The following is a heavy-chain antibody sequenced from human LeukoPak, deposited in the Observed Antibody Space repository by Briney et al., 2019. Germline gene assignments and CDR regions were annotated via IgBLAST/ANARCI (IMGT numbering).Heavy chain of an antibody. CDR1: GFTFDDYG. CDR3: ARGRTRSSVYDY. D-gene: IGHD3-22*01. Sequence: GGSLRLSCAASGFTFDDYGMSWVRQAPGKGLEWVSGISWNGDSTGYADSVKGRFTISRDNAKNSLYLQMNSLRAEDTALYYCARGRTRSSVYDYWGQGTLVTVSS. J-gene: IGHJ4*02. V-gene: IGHV3-20*04. CDR2: ISWNGDST.